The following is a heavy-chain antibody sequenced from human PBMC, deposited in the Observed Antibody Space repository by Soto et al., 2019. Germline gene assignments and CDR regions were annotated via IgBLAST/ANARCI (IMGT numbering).Heavy chain of an antibody. Sequence: QVQLVESGGGVVQPGRSLRLSCAASGFTFSNYAIHWVRQAPGKGLEWVAVMSSDGINKYYADSVKGRFTISRDNSKNPPLYLQMNSLRAEDTAVYYCTREAYGTASCDYWGQGTLVTVSS. V-gene: IGHV3-30-3*01. CDR1: GFTFSNYA. CDR3: TREAYGTASCDY. CDR2: MSSDGINK. J-gene: IGHJ4*02. D-gene: IGHD6-6*01.